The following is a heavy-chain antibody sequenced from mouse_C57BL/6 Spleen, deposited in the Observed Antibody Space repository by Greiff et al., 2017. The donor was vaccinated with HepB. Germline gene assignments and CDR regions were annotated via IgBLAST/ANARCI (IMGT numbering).Heavy chain of an antibody. CDR1: GYTFTEYT. CDR3: ARHGRGGDYDEGAYYFDY. V-gene: IGHV1-62-2*01. Sequence: VMLVESGAELVKPGASVKLSCKASGYTFTEYTIHWVKQRSGQGLEWIGWFYPGSGSIKYNEKFKDKATLTADKSSSTVYMGLSRLTSEDSAVYFCARHGRGGDYDEGAYYFDYWGQGTTLTVSS. J-gene: IGHJ2*01. D-gene: IGHD2-4*01. CDR2: FYPGSGSI.